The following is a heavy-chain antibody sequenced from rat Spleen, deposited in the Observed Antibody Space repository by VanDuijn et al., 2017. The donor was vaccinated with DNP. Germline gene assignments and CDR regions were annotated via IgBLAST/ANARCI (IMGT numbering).Heavy chain of an antibody. J-gene: IGHJ4*01. CDR1: GFIFSNYW. CDR2: ISYEGSRT. Sequence: EVQLVESGGGPVQPGRSLKLSCVASGFIFSNYWMTWIRQAPGKGLEWVASISYEGSRTYYGDSVRGRFTISRDNAQSTLYLQMDSLGSEDTATYYCARHLSGVMDAWGQGVSVTVSS. V-gene: IGHV5-31*01. D-gene: IGHD1-12*01. CDR3: ARHLSGVMDA.